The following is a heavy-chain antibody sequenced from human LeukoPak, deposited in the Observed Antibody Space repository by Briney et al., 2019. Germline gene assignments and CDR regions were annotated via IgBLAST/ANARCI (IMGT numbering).Heavy chain of an antibody. Sequence: GGSLRLSCAASGFTFRNYGMSWVRQAPGKGLEWVSVISGSGGRTYYADSVKGRFTISRDNSKNTLYLQMNSLRAEDTAVYYCAKEAANNIQLWTIFDYWGQGTLVTVSS. CDR2: ISGSGGRT. CDR3: AKEAANNIQLWTIFDY. D-gene: IGHD5-18*01. J-gene: IGHJ4*02. CDR1: GFTFRNYG. V-gene: IGHV3-23*01.